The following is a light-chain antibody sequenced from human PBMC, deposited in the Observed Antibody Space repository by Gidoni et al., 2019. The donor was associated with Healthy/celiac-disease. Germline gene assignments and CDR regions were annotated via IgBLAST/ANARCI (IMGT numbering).Light chain of an antibody. CDR3: MQALQGFT. CDR1: QSLLHSNGYNY. Sequence: DSVMTQSPLSLPVTPGEPASISCRSSQSLLHSNGYNYLDWYLQKPGQSPQLLIYLGSNRASGVPDRFSGSGSGTDFTLKISRVEAEDVGVYYCMQALQGFTFXPXTKVDIK. J-gene: IGKJ3*01. V-gene: IGKV2-28*01. CDR2: LGS.